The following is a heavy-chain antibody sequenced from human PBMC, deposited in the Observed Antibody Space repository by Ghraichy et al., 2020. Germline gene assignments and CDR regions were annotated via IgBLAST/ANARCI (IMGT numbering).Heavy chain of an antibody. CDR1: GGSISSSNW. Sequence: SETLSLRLSCAVSGGSISSSNWWSWVRQPPGKGLEWIGEIYHSGNTNYNPSLKSRVTISVDKSKNQFSLKLSPVTAADTAVYYCARGSSGWYRNYFDYWGQGTLVTVSS. CDR2: IYHSGNT. J-gene: IGHJ4*02. D-gene: IGHD6-19*01. V-gene: IGHV4-4*02. CDR3: ARGSSGWYRNYFDY.